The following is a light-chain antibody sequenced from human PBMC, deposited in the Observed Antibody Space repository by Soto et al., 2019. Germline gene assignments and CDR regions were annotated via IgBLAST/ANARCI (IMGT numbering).Light chain of an antibody. V-gene: IGKV3-20*01. J-gene: IGKJ1*01. CDR2: RAS. Sequence: EIVLTQSPGTLSLSPGERATLSCSASQSVSSNYLAWYQQKPGQAPKVLIYRASIRATGIPDRFSGSGSGTDFTLTIGRLEPEDFAVYYCQQYLITPWTFGQGTKVDIK. CDR3: QQYLITPWT. CDR1: QSVSSNY.